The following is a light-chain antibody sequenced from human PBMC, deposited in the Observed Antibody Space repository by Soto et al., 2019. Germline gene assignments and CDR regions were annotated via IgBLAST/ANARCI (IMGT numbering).Light chain of an antibody. J-gene: IGLJ1*01. CDR3: LLYYGGPWV. Sequence: QAVVTQEPSLTVSPGGAVTLTCASSTGAVTSGNSPNWFQQKPGQAPRALIYSTSDKHFWTPARFSGSLLGGKAALTLSDVQPEDEAEYCCLLYYGGPWVFGTGTKLTVL. CDR1: TGAVTSGNS. CDR2: STS. V-gene: IGLV7-43*01.